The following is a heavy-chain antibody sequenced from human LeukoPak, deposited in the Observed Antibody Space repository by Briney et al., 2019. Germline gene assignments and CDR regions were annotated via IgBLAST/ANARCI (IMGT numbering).Heavy chain of an antibody. CDR1: GYTLTELS. V-gene: IGHV1-24*01. CDR2: FDPEDGET. CDR3: ATPDPTRITIFGVVIRPNAFDI. D-gene: IGHD3-3*01. J-gene: IGHJ3*02. Sequence: ASVKVSCKVSGYTLTELSMHWVRQAPGKGLEWMGGFDPEDGETIYAQKFQGRVTMTEDTSTDTAYMELSSLGSEDTAVYYCATPDPTRITIFGVVIRPNAFDIWGQGTMVTVSS.